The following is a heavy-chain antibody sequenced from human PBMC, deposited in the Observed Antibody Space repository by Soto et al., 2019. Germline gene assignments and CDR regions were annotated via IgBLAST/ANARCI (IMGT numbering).Heavy chain of an antibody. CDR2: ISSIGSTI. J-gene: IGHJ6*02. V-gene: IGHV3-48*03. CDR1: GFTFSSYE. D-gene: IGHD4-17*01. Sequence: EVQLVESGGGLVQPGGSLRLSCAASGFTFSSYEMNWVRQAPWKGLEWVSYISSIGSTIYYAYSVKGRFTISRDNAKNSLYLPMNSPRADDTAVYYCARVLYENDYGDYDYYYGMDVWGQGTTVTVSS. CDR3: ARVLYENDYGDYDYYYGMDV.